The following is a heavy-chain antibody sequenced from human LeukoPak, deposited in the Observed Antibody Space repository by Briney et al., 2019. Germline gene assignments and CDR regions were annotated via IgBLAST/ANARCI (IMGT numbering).Heavy chain of an antibody. CDR1: GYSTRSGYY. J-gene: IGHJ4*02. CDR3: ARDRESSPWELLLDY. D-gene: IGHD1-26*01. CDR2: LHHTRST. V-gene: IGHV4-38-2*02. Sequence: PSETLSLTCAVSGYSTRSGYYWAWIRQPPGKGLEWIGSLHHTRSTYYNPSLKSRVTMSVDRSNNKFSLNLNSVTAADTAVYYCARDRESSPWELLLDYWGQGIVVTVSS.